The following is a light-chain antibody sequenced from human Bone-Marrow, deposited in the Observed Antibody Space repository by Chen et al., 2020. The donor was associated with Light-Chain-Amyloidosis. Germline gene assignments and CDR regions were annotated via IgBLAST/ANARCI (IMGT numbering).Light chain of an antibody. CDR2: EVS. Sequence: QSXLTQPASVSGSPGQXXXISXXGTSSDVGVYNHVSLNQPHPGKPPKLRIYEVSNRPSGISTRFSGSKSGNTXXLRISXLQXXDEAYXXCSSXTSSVSYVFGSGTKVTVL. CDR3: SSXTSSVSYV. V-gene: IGLV2-14*01. CDR1: SSDVGVYNH. J-gene: IGLJ1*01.